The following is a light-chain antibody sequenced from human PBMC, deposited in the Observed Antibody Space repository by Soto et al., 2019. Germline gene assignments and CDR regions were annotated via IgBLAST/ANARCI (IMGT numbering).Light chain of an antibody. CDR1: QSVRIN. CDR3: QQYNYWPPFT. Sequence: EIVMTQSPATLSVSPGERATLFCRASQSVRINLAWYQQKPGQTPRLLIHSASTRATGVPDRFSGGGSGTEFSLNISSLQSEDFAVYYGQQYNYWPPFTFGQGTKLEIK. CDR2: SAS. J-gene: IGKJ2*01. V-gene: IGKV3-15*01.